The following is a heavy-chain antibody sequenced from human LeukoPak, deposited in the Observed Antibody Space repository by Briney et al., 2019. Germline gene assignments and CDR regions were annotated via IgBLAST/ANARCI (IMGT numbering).Heavy chain of an antibody. CDR3: ASFASWFGSQVY. Sequence: SSETLSLTCAVYGGSFSGYYWSWIRQPPGKGLEWIGEINHSGSTNYNPSLKSRVTISVDTSKNQFSLKLSSVTAADTAVYYCASFASWFGSQVYWGQGTPVTVSS. CDR2: INHSGST. V-gene: IGHV4-34*01. J-gene: IGHJ4*02. CDR1: GGSFSGYY. D-gene: IGHD3-10*01.